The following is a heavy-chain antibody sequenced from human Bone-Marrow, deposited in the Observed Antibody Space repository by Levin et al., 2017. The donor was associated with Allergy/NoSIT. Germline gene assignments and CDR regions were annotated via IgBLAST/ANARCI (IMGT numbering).Heavy chain of an antibody. CDR3: VRGIIGDVRVAHKEAFDV. CDR1: GFTFSNAW. V-gene: IGHV3-21*01. D-gene: IGHD2/OR15-2a*01. Sequence: GGSLRLSCVASGFTFSNAWMNWVRQAPGKGLEWISSISSDSSDLYYADSVKGRFTISRDNAKNSLNLQVSSLRAEDTAVYHCVRGIIGDVRVAHKEAFDVWGQGTMVTVSS. J-gene: IGHJ3*01. CDR2: ISSDSSDL.